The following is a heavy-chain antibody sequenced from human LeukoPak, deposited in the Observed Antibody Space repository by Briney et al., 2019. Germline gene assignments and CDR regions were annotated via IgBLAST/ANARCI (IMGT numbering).Heavy chain of an antibody. V-gene: IGHV3-9*01. CDR3: AKVAARLVYYYYMDV. Sequence: PGGSLRLSCAASGFTFDDYAMHWVRQAPGKGLEWVSGISWNSGSIGYADSVKGRFTISRDNAKNSLYLQMNSLRAEDTALYYCAKVAARLVYYYYMDVWGKGTTVTVSS. J-gene: IGHJ6*03. CDR1: GFTFDDYA. D-gene: IGHD6-6*01. CDR2: ISWNSGSI.